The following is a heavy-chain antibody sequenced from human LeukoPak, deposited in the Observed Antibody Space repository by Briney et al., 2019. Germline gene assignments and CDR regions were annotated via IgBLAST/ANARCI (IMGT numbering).Heavy chain of an antibody. CDR1: GDTFTSYG. V-gene: IGHV1-18*01. CDR3: ARSKWELLQHAFDI. J-gene: IGHJ3*02. Sequence: GASVNVSCKASGDTFTSYGISWVRQAPGQGLEWMGWISAYNGNTNYAQKLQGRVTMTTDTSTSTAYMELRSLRSDDTAVYYCARSKWELLQHAFDIWGQGTMVTVSS. D-gene: IGHD1-26*01. CDR2: ISAYNGNT.